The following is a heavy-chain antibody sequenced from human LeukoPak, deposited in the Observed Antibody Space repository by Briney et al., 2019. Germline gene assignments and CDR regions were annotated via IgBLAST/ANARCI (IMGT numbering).Heavy chain of an antibody. CDR2: INNDGSGT. CDR1: GFTFSSCW. Sequence: GGSLRLSCAASGFTFSSCWMHWVRQTPGKGLVWVSRINNDGSGTSYADSVKDRFTISRDNAKNILFLQMNSLKTEDTAVYYCTTLVGNAFDIWGQGTMVTVSP. J-gene: IGHJ3*02. CDR3: TTLVGNAFDI. D-gene: IGHD2-8*02. V-gene: IGHV3-74*01.